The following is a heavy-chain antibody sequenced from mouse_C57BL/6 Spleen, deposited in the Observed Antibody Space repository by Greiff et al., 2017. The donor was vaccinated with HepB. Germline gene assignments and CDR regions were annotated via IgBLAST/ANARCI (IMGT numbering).Heavy chain of an antibody. J-gene: IGHJ1*03. CDR1: GYAFSSSW. Sequence: VQLQQSGPELVKPGASVKISCKASGYAFSSSWMNWVKQRPGKGLEWIGRIYPGDGDTNYNGKFKGKATLTADKSSSTAYMQLSSLTSEDSAVYFCARSRVAPYFDVWGTGTTVTVSS. D-gene: IGHD1-1*02. CDR3: ARSRVAPYFDV. V-gene: IGHV1-82*01. CDR2: IYPGDGDT.